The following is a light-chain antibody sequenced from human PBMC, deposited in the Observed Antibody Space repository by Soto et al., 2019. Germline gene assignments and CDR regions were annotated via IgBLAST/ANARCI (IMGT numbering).Light chain of an antibody. J-gene: IGKJ5*01. CDR3: QQDYNLPPT. CDR1: QSVSSSY. CDR2: GAS. V-gene: IGKV3D-7*01. Sequence: EIVMTQSPATLSLSPGERATLSCRASQSVSSSYLSWNQQKPGQAPRLLIYGASTRATGIPARFSGSGSGTDFTLTIISLQPEDFAVYYCQQDYNLPPTFGQGTRLEIK.